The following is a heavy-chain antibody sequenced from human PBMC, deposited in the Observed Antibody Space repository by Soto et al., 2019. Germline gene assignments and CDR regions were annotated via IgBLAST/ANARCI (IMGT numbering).Heavy chain of an antibody. CDR2: IYPGDSAT. J-gene: IGHJ4*02. Sequence: GESLKISCKGSGYSFTSYWIGWVRQMPGKGLEWMGIIYPGDSATRYSPSFQGQVTISAGKAISTAYLQWSSLKASDTAMYYCSSVDYGDATPFDYWGQGTLVTVSS. CDR1: GYSFTSYW. D-gene: IGHD4-17*01. V-gene: IGHV5-51*03. CDR3: SSVDYGDATPFDY.